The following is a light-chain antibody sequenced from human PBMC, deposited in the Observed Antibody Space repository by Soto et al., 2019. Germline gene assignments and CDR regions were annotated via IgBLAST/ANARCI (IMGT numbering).Light chain of an antibody. J-gene: IGKJ5*01. Sequence: ENVLTQSPGTLSLSPRERATLSCRASQSVSSTYLTWYQQKPGQAPRLLIYEASRRATGIPDRFSGSGSGTEFTLTISSLQSEDFAVYYCQQYNNWPPITFGQGRRLAIK. CDR1: QSVSSTY. CDR2: EAS. CDR3: QQYNNWPPIT. V-gene: IGKV3-20*01.